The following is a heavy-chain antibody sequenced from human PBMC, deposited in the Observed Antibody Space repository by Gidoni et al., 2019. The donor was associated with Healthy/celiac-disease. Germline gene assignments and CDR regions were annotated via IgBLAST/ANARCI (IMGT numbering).Heavy chain of an antibody. CDR3: ARWAPGYYDSSGYYSA. CDR2: IVSSGSTI. D-gene: IGHD3-22*01. Sequence: VQLVESGGVLVKPGGALSISCAASGYTFGDYYMSWSRQAPGKGLEGVSDIVSSGSTIYDADSVKGRFTISRDNAKNSLYLQMNSLRAEDTAVYYCARWAPGYYDSSGYYSAWGQGTLVTVSS. V-gene: IGHV3-11*01. CDR1: GYTFGDYY. J-gene: IGHJ4*02.